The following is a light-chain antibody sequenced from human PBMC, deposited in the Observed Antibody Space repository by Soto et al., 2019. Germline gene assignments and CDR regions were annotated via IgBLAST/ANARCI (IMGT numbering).Light chain of an antibody. J-gene: IGKJ5*01. CDR3: QQRANWPIT. V-gene: IGKV3-11*01. CDR1: RSVYNY. Sequence: TQSPATLSLSPGERATLSCRASRSVYNYLVWYQQKPGQAPRLLISDASNRATGIPARFSGSGSGTDFTLTISSLEPEDFAVYYCQQRANWPITFGQGTRLEIK. CDR2: DAS.